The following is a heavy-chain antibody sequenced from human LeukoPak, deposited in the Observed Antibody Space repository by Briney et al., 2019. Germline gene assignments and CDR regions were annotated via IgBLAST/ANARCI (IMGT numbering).Heavy chain of an antibody. Sequence: PGGSLRLSCAASGFTFSSYAMSWVRQAPGKGLERVSSISGSGGSTYYADSVKGRFTISRANSKNTLYLQMNSLRAEDTAVYYCAKGRGYDILTGYDYWGQGTLVTVSS. CDR2: ISGSGGST. CDR3: AKGRGYDILTGYDY. J-gene: IGHJ4*02. V-gene: IGHV3-23*01. CDR1: GFTFSSYA. D-gene: IGHD3-9*01.